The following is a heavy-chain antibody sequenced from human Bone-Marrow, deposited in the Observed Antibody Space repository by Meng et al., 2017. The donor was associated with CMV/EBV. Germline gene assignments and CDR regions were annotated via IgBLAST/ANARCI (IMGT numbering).Heavy chain of an antibody. CDR2: INPNSGGT. J-gene: IGHJ4*02. CDR1: GYTFSEYY. V-gene: IGHV1-2*02. D-gene: IGHD7-27*01. Sequence: ASVKVSCKASGYTFSEYYMHWVRQAPGQGLEWMGWINPNSGGTTYGQKFQGRVAMTRDTSISTAYLELSRLRSDDTAVYYCARGVNWGRKCYFDYWGQRTLVTVSS. CDR3: ARGVNWGRKCYFDY.